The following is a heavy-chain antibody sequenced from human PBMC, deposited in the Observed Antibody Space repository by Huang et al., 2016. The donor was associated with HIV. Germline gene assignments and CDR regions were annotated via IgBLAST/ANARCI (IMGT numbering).Heavy chain of an antibody. CDR3: ARTAYSYGFRQGYNWFDP. V-gene: IGHV1-69*13. CDR1: GGTFSSYA. Sequence: QVLLVQSGAEVRKPGSSVKVSCTAFGGTFSSYAISWVRQAPGQGLEWMGGIIPIFGTANYTQKFHGRVTITVDESTNTGYMELTRLTSEDTAVYYCARTAYSYGFRQGYNWFDPWGQGTPVTVSS. J-gene: IGHJ5*02. D-gene: IGHD5-18*01. CDR2: IIPIFGTA.